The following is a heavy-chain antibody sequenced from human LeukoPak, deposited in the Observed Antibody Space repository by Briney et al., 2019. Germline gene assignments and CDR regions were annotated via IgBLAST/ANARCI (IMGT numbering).Heavy chain of an antibody. CDR2: FYTSGST. CDR1: GGSISSGSYN. J-gene: IGHJ4*02. D-gene: IGHD3-10*01. V-gene: IGHV4-61*02. CDR3: ARYDSIVRGFDY. Sequence: SQTLSLTCTVSGGSISSGSYNWSWIRQPAGKGLEWIGRFYTSGSTNYNPSLKSRVTISVDTSKNQFSLKLSSVTAADTAMYYCARYDSIVRGFDYWGRRTLVTVSS.